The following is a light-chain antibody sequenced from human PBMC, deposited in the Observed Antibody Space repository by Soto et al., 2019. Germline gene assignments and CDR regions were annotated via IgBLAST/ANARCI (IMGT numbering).Light chain of an antibody. V-gene: IGKV1-39*01. CDR2: TAS. Sequence: DIQMTQSPSSLSASVGDRVTITCRASQSISSYLNWYQQKPGKAPKLLIYTASSLQSEVPSRFSGSGSGTDFTLTISSLQPEDFATYYCHQSYNSPWTFGQGTKVEIK. CDR3: HQSYNSPWT. CDR1: QSISSY. J-gene: IGKJ1*01.